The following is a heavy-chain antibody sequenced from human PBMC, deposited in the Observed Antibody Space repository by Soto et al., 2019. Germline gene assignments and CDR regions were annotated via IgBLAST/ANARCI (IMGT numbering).Heavy chain of an antibody. V-gene: IGHV3-30*03. Sequence: QVQLVESGGGVVQPGRSLRLYCAASGFNFSAYGMHWVRQAPGTGLELVALLSFDASKKYYADSMKGRFTISRDTSRNTLYLQMNSLRVEDTAVYYCRVGVADWGQGTRVTVSS. CDR1: GFNFSAYG. D-gene: IGHD1-26*01. J-gene: IGHJ4*02. CDR3: RVGVAD. CDR2: LSFDASKK.